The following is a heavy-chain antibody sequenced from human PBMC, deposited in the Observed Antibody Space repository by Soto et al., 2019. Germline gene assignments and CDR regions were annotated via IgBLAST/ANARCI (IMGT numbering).Heavy chain of an antibody. CDR3: ARYASARITGAIRYNWFDP. CDR2: IIPIFGTA. J-gene: IGHJ5*02. D-gene: IGHD1-20*01. V-gene: IGHV1-69*13. Sequence: SVKVSCKASGGTFSSYAISWVRQAPGQGLEWMGGIIPIFGTANYAQKFQGRVTITADESTSTAYMELSSLRSEDTAVYYCARYASARITGAIRYNWFDPSGQGTLVTVSA. CDR1: GGTFSSYA.